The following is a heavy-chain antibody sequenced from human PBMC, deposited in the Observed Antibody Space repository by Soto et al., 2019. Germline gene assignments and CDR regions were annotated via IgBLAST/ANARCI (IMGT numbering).Heavy chain of an antibody. Sequence: QVQLVQSGAEVKKPGASVKVSCKASGYTFTSYYMHWVRQAPGQGLEWMGIINPSGGSTSYAQKFQGRVTKTRDTSTSTVYMELSSLRSEDTAVYYCAREGGYSGIYLQFECWGQGTLVTVSS. CDR3: AREGGYSGIYLQFEC. V-gene: IGHV1-46*01. CDR2: INPSGGST. D-gene: IGHD1-26*01. J-gene: IGHJ4*02. CDR1: GYTFTSYY.